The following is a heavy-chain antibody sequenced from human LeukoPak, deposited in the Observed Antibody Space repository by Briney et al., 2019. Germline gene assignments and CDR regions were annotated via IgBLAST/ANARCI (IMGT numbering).Heavy chain of an antibody. CDR1: GFTFSNAW. V-gene: IGHV3-66*02. D-gene: IGHD6-19*01. Sequence: PGGSLRLSCAASGFTFSNAWMSWVRQAPGKGLEWVSVIYSGGSTYYADSVKGRFTISRDNSKNTLYLQMNSLRAEDTAVYYCARETLIAVPTSPFYGMDVWGQGTTVTVSS. CDR2: IYSGGST. J-gene: IGHJ6*02. CDR3: ARETLIAVPTSPFYGMDV.